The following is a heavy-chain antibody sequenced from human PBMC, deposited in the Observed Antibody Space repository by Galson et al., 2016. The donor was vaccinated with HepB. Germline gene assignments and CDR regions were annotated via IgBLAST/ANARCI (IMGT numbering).Heavy chain of an antibody. D-gene: IGHD5/OR15-5a*01. CDR3: ARAVYPNGRNPPGLLDL. CDR2: ISSSGSYI. Sequence: SLRLSCAASGFTFSSFTINWVRQAPGKGLEWVSGISSSGSYIYYADSVKGRFAISRDNARNSLLLQMNSLTAEDTAVYFCARAVYPNGRNPPGLLDLWCQGTLSLSPQ. J-gene: IGHJ5*02. V-gene: IGHV3-21*01. CDR1: GFTFSSFT.